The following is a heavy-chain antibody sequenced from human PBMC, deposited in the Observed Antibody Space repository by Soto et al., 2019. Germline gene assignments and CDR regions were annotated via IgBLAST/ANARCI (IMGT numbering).Heavy chain of an antibody. V-gene: IGHV3-15*07. Sequence: EVQLVESGGGLVKPGGSLRLSCAASGFTFSNAWMNWVRQAPGQGLEWFGRIKSKTDGGTTDYAAPVKGRFTISRDDSKNTLYLQMNSLKTEDTAVYYCNTDRGAYDILTGSLTRRYYGMDVWGQGTTVTVSS. D-gene: IGHD3-9*01. J-gene: IGHJ6*02. CDR3: NTDRGAYDILTGSLTRRYYGMDV. CDR2: IKSKTDGGTT. CDR1: GFTFSNAW.